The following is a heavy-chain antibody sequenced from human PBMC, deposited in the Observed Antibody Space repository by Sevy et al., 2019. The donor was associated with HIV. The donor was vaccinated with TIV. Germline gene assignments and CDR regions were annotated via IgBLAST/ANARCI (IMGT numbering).Heavy chain of an antibody. CDR3: AREYYGSGSYEDFDP. V-gene: IGHV3-48*02. J-gene: IGHJ5*02. CDR2: ISSSSSTI. D-gene: IGHD3-10*01. CDR1: GFTFSSYS. Sequence: WGSLRLSCAASGFTFSSYSMNWVRQAPGKGLEWVSYISSSSSTIYYADSVKGRFTISRDNAKNSLYLQMNSLRDEDTAVYYCAREYYGSGSYEDFDPWGQGTLVTVSS.